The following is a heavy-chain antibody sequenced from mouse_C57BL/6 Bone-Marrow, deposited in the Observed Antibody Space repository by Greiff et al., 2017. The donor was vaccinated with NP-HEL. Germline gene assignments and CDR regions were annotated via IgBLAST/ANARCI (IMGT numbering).Heavy chain of an antibody. J-gene: IGHJ3*01. CDR3: ARSLTYYYGSSSY. D-gene: IGHD1-1*01. V-gene: IGHV1-55*01. CDR2: IYPGSGST. Sequence: QVQLQQPGAELVKPGASVKMSCKASGYTFTSYWITWVKQRPGQGLEWIGDIYPGSGSTNYNEKFKSKATLTVDTSSSTAYMQLSSLTSEDSAVYYCARSLTYYYGSSSYWGQGTLVTVSA. CDR1: GYTFTSYW.